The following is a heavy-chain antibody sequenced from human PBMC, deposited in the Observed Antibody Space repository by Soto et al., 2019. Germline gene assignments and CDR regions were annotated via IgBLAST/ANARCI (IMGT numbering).Heavy chain of an antibody. CDR3: ARDRAPSRYCSGGSCYLWFDP. V-gene: IGHV1-18*01. D-gene: IGHD2-15*01. Sequence: ASVKVSCKASGYTFTSYGISWVRQAPGQGLEWMGWISAYNGNTNYAQKLQGRVTMTTDTSTSTAYMELRSLRSDDTAVYYCARDRAPSRYCSGGSCYLWFDPWGQGTLVTVSS. CDR1: GYTFTSYG. J-gene: IGHJ5*02. CDR2: ISAYNGNT.